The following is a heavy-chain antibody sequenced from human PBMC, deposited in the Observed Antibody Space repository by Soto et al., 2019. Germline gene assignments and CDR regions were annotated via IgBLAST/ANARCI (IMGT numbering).Heavy chain of an antibody. CDR3: ASGYCTNGVCPNWFDP. D-gene: IGHD2-8*01. CDR1: GYTFTYRY. Sequence: SVKVSCKASGYTFTYRYLHWVRQAPGQALEWMGWITPFNGNTNYAQKFQDRVTITRDRSMSTAYMELSSLRSEDTAMFYCASGYCTNGVCPNWFDPWGQGTLVTVSS. V-gene: IGHV1-45*02. CDR2: ITPFNGNT. J-gene: IGHJ5*02.